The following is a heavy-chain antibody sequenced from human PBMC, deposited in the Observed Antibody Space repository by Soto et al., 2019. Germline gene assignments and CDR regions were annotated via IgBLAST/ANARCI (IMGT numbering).Heavy chain of an antibody. CDR2: IYFGGST. CDR3: ARRGGPADF. CDR1: GGSISSSTYY. D-gene: IGHD2-15*01. J-gene: IGHJ4*02. Sequence: QLQLQESGPGLVKPSETLSLTCTVSGGSISSSTYYWGWIRQPPGKVLEWIGSIYFGGSTYYNPSLKSRVTIYVDTSKSQFSLKLSSVTAADTAVYYCARRGGPADFWGQGTLVTVSS. V-gene: IGHV4-39*01.